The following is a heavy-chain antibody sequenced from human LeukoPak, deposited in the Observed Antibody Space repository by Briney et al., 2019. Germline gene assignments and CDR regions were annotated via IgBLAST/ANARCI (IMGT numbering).Heavy chain of an antibody. CDR3: ARGTGEFGELLAV. J-gene: IGHJ4*02. CDR2: IYSTGST. CDR1: GGSIRSFY. Sequence: SETLSLTCTVSGGSIRSFYWSWPRQPPGKGLEWIGYIYSTGSTSYNPSLKSRVTFSVDKSKNQFSLRLSSVTAADTAVYYCARGTGEFGELLAVWGQGTLVTVSS. V-gene: IGHV4-59*01. D-gene: IGHD3-10*01.